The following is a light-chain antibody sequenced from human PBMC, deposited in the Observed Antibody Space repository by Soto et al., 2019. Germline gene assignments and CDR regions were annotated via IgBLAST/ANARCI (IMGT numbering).Light chain of an antibody. Sequence: QSVLTQPPSASGTPGQRVTISCSGSNSNIGSNSVNWYQQLTGTAPKLLIYTNDQRPPGVPDRFSGSKSGTSASLAISGLHSEDEADYYCAAWDDSLNSYVFGTGTQLTVL. CDR3: AAWDDSLNSYV. V-gene: IGLV1-44*01. J-gene: IGLJ1*01. CDR2: TND. CDR1: NSNIGSNS.